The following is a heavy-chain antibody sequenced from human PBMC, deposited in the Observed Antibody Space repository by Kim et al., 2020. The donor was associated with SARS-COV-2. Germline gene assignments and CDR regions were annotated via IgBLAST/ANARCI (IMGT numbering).Heavy chain of an antibody. CDR1: GFTFSSYA. V-gene: IGHV3-23*01. CDR3: ARIDTSYYDSSGTTLDY. D-gene: IGHD3-22*01. CDR2: ISGSGGIT. J-gene: IGHJ4*02. Sequence: GGSLRLSCAASGFTFSSYAMTWVRQAPGKGLEWVSVISGSGGITYYADSVKGRFTISRDNSRNTLYLQMNSLRAEDTAVYYCARIDTSYYDSSGTTLDYWGQGTLVTVSS.